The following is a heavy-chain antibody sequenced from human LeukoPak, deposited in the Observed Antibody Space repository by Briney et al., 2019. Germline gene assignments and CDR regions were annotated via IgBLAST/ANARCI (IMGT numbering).Heavy chain of an antibody. CDR1: GGSFGDSY. D-gene: IGHD3-22*01. CDR3: ARATIFDDSSGYYLNWFDP. J-gene: IGHJ5*02. Sequence: SETLSLTCAVYGGSFGDSYWSWIRQPPGGGREGIGEINHSGSTNCNPSLKSRVTISVDTSKNQFSLRLSSVTAADTAVYYCARATIFDDSSGYYLNWFDPWGQGTLVTVSS. CDR2: INHSGST. V-gene: IGHV4-34*01.